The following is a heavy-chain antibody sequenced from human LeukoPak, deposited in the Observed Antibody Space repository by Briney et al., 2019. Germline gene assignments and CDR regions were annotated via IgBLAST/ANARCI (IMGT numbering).Heavy chain of an antibody. CDR1: GGSFSGYY. CDR3: ARDGSCSSTGCPNWFDP. J-gene: IGHJ5*02. V-gene: IGHV4-34*01. Sequence: SETLSLTCAVYGGSFSGYYWSWIRQPPGKGLEWIGEINHSGSTNYNPSLKSRVTISVDTSKNQFSLKLSSVTAADTAVYYCARDGSCSSTGCPNWFDPWGQGTLVTVSS. CDR2: INHSGST. D-gene: IGHD2-2*01.